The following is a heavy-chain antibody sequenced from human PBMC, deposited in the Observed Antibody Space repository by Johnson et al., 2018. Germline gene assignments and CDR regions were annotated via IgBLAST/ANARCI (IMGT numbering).Heavy chain of an antibody. CDR3: VKDLRWLQVLDY. CDR1: GFTFSAYG. CDR2: ISYDGSNQ. V-gene: IGHV3-30*18. D-gene: IGHD5-24*01. J-gene: IGHJ4*02. Sequence: QVQLLESGGGAVQPGRSLRLSCEASGFTFSAYGMHWARQAPGKGLEWVAVISYDGSNQYHADSVKGRFTISRDNSKKTLYLQMNSLRPEDTAIYYCVKDLRWLQVLDYWGQGTLVIVSS.